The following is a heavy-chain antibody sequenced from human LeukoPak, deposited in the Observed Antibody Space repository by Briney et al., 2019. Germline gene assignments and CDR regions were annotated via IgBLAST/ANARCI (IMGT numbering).Heavy chain of an antibody. Sequence: SVKVSCKASGGTFSSYAISWVRQAPGQGLEWMGGIIPIFGTANYAQKFQGRVTITADESTSTAYMELSSLRSEDTAVYYCAREGGSGGYFDYWGQGTLVTVSS. CDR1: GGTFSSYA. D-gene: IGHD3-10*01. V-gene: IGHV1-69*13. CDR2: IIPIFGTA. J-gene: IGHJ4*02. CDR3: AREGGSGGYFDY.